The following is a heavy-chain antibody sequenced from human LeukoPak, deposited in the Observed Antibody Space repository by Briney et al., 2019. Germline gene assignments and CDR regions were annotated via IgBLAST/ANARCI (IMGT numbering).Heavy chain of an antibody. CDR2: INPNSGGT. V-gene: IGHV1-2*02. Sequence: ASVKVSCKASGYTFTGYYMHWVRQAPGQGLEWMGWINPNSGGTNYAQKFQGRVTMTRDTSISTAYMELSRLRSDDTAVYYCATIALPGMSAGYLDYWGQGTLVTVSS. CDR3: ATIALPGMSAGYLDY. CDR1: GYTFTGYY. J-gene: IGHJ4*02. D-gene: IGHD6-13*01.